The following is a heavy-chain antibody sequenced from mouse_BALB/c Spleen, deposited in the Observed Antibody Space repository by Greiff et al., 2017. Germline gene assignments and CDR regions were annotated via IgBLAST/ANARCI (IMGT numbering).Heavy chain of an antibody. Sequence: VQLVESGPGLVAPSQSLSITCTVSGFSLTSYGVHWVRQPPGKGLEWLGVIWAGGSTNYNSALMSRLSISKDNSKSQVFLKMSSLQTDDTAMYYCAREGSTMISGFAYWGQGTLVTVSA. V-gene: IGHV2-9*02. CDR2: IWAGGST. CDR3: AREGSTMISGFAY. CDR1: GFSLTSYG. D-gene: IGHD2-4*01. J-gene: IGHJ3*01.